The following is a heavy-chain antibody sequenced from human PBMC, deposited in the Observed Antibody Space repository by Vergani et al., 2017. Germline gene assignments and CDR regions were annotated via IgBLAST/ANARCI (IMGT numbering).Heavy chain of an antibody. CDR1: GFTFNSYA. CDR3: AKVCGSTSCPYGGGAFDV. V-gene: IGHV3-23*01. D-gene: IGHD2-2*01. Sequence: QLLESGGGLIQPGGSLRLSCPASGFTFNSYAMTWVRQAPGKGLEWVSGINNNGGSTYYADSVRGRFTISRDNSKNTLYLQMTALGAEETATYCCAKVCGSTSCPYGGGAFDVWGHGTMVTVSS. CDR2: INNNGGST. J-gene: IGHJ3*01.